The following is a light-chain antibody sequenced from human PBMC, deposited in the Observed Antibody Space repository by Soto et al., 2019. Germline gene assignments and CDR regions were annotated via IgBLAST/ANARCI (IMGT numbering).Light chain of an antibody. Sequence: ENVLTPSPGTLSLSPGERATLSCRASQSVSGSYLAWYQQKPGQAPRLLIYGASSRATGIPDRFSGSGSGTEFTLTISRLEPEDFAGYYCQQYSSSHLTFGPGTKVDIK. CDR3: QQYSSSHLT. CDR1: QSVSGSY. V-gene: IGKV3-20*01. J-gene: IGKJ3*01. CDR2: GAS.